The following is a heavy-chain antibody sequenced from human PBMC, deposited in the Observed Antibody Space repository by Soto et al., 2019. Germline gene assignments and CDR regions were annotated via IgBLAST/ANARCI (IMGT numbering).Heavy chain of an antibody. V-gene: IGHV1-69*01. D-gene: IGHD2-15*01. CDR2: IIPIFGTA. CDR1: GGTFSSYA. J-gene: IGHJ6*02. CDR3: AVSVGRYSYDDGMDV. Sequence: QVQLVQSGAEVKKPGSSVKVSCKASGGTFSSYAISGVRQAPGQGIEWMGGIIPIFGTANYAQKFQGRVTIKADESTSTAYMELSSLRSEDKAGYYCAVSVGRYSYDDGMDVWGQGTTVTVSS.